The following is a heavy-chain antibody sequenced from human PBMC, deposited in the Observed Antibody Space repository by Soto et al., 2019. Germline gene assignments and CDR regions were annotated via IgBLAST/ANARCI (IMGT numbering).Heavy chain of an antibody. J-gene: IGHJ6*02. CDR2: INPKFGDT. V-gene: IGHV1-2*02. CDR1: GYTFTAYY. Sequence: QVQLVQSGAEVKEPGDSVRVSCEASGYTFTAYYIHWVRRAPGQGLEWMGWINPKFGDTTYAQDFQGRVSMTRDMSIRTVYMELSSLTSDDTAIYYCARNMDYYYGRGSGNGHGVWGQGTTVTVFS. D-gene: IGHD3-10*02. CDR3: ARNMDYYYGRGSGNGHGV.